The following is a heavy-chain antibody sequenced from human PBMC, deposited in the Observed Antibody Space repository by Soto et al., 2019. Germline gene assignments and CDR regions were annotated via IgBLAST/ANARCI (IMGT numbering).Heavy chain of an antibody. CDR2: ISAYNGNT. CDR3: AGVPSYGDY. Sequence: QVQLVQSGAEVKKPGASVKVSCKASGYTFTSYGISWVRQAPGQGLEWMGWISAYNGNTKYAQKLQGRVTMTTDTPTSRPYMSLRSLDAYDTGEYYCAGVPSYGDYWGQGTLVTVSS. V-gene: IGHV1-18*01. CDR1: GYTFTSYG. J-gene: IGHJ4*02. D-gene: IGHD1-26*01.